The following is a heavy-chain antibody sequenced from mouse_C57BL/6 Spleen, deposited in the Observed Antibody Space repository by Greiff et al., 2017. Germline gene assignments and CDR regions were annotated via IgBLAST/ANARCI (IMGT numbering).Heavy chain of an antibody. CDR2: IRYDGSN. V-gene: IGHV3-6*01. Sequence: DVKLQESGPGLVKPSQSLSLTCSVTGYSITSGYSWNWIRQFPGNQLEWMGYIRYDGSNNYNPSLNNRTSSTRDTSKNQFVLKLNSVTTEDTATYDGARENYSNYDWYFDVWGTGTTVTVSS. CDR1: GYSITSGYS. J-gene: IGHJ1*03. D-gene: IGHD2-5*01. CDR3: ARENYSNYDWYFDV.